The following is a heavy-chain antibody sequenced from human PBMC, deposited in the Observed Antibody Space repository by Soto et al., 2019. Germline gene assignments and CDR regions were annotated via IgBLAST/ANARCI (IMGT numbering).Heavy chain of an antibody. D-gene: IGHD6-19*01. CDR1: GYTFTVYY. J-gene: IGHJ6*02. Sequence: ASVKVSCKASGYTFTVYYMHWVRQAPGQGLEWMGWINPNSGGTNYAQKFQGRVTMTRDTSISTAYMELIRLRSDDTAVYYCARGSGYSSGLYDSDYYYGMDVWGQGTTVTVSS. CDR2: INPNSGGT. V-gene: IGHV1-2*02. CDR3: ARGSGYSSGLYDSDYYYGMDV.